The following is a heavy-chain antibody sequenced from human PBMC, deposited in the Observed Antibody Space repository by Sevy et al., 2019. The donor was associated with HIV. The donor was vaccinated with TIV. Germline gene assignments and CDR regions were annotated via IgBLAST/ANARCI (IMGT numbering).Heavy chain of an antibody. Sequence: GGSLRLSCAASGFTFSNYSMSWVRQAPGKGLEWVSYISYGSSDINYADSVKGRFTISRDNSKNTVYLQLNSLRPEDTAVYYCARVFCSYPFDYWGQGTLVTVSS. D-gene: IGHD3-10*02. CDR1: GFTFSNYS. CDR2: ISYGSSDI. V-gene: IGHV3-11*05. CDR3: ARVFCSYPFDY. J-gene: IGHJ4*02.